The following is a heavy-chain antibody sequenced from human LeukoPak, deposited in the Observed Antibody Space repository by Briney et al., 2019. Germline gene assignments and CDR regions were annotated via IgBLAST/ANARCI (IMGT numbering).Heavy chain of an antibody. CDR3: AKDRRVVAAKYYYYYYGMDV. J-gene: IGHJ6*02. D-gene: IGHD1-26*01. CDR2: ISGSGGST. Sequence: PGGSLRLSCAASGFTVSSNYMSWVRQAPGKGLEWVSAISGSGGSTYHADSVKGRVTISRDNSKNTLYLQMNSLRAEDTAVYYCAKDRRVVAAKYYYYYYGMDVWGQGTTVTVSS. V-gene: IGHV3-23*01. CDR1: GFTVSSNY.